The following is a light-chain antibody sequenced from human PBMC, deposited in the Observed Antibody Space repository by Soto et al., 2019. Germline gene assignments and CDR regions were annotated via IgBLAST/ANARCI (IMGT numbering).Light chain of an antibody. CDR1: QSISSY. V-gene: IGKV1-39*01. CDR3: QQSYSTLWT. Sequence: DIQMTQSPSSLSASVGDRVTITCRASQSISSYLNWYQQKPGKAPKLLIYAASSLQSGVPSSFSGSGSGTDFTLPISSLQPEDFATYYCQQSYSTLWTFGQGTKVEIK. J-gene: IGKJ1*01. CDR2: AAS.